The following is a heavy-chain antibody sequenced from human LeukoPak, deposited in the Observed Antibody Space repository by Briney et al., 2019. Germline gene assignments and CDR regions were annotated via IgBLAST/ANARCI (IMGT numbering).Heavy chain of an antibody. D-gene: IGHD5-12*01. V-gene: IGHV4-39*07. J-gene: IGHJ6*03. CDR3: ARLSSVWIKDYYYYIDV. CDR2: IYYSGTT. CDR1: GVSISSSNSY. Sequence: ASETLSLTCTVSGVSISSSNSYWGWIRQPPGKGLEWVGTIYYSGTTYYSPSLKSRLTMSVDTSKKQFSLKLSSVTAADTALYYCARLSSVWIKDYYYYIDVWGKGTTVIVSS.